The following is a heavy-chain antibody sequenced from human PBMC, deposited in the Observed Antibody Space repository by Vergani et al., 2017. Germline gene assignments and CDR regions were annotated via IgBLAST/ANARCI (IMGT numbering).Heavy chain of an antibody. CDR3: ARHLAYGGDDCYTYYYGIDV. CDR2: IYYSGRT. J-gene: IGHJ6*02. CDR1: GASISSSSYY. Sequence: QLQLQESGPGLVKPSETLSLTCTVSGASISSSSYYWGWIRQPPGKGLAWIGIIYYSGRTYYNQSLKSRVTISVDTSKSQFTLKMSSVTAAYTAVYYCARHLAYGGDDCYTYYYGIDVWGQGTTVTVSS. V-gene: IGHV4-39*01. D-gene: IGHD2-21*02.